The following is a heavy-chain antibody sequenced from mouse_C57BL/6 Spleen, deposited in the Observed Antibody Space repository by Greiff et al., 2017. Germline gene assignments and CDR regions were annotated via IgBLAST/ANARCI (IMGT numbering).Heavy chain of an antibody. Sequence: QVQLKQPGAELVMPGASVKLSCKASGYTYTSYWMHWVKQRPGQGLEWIGEIDPSDSYTNYNQKFKGKSTLTVDKSSSTAYMQLSSLTSEDSAVYYCARGAAQATFDYWGQGTTLKVAS. D-gene: IGHD3-2*02. V-gene: IGHV1-69*01. J-gene: IGHJ2*01. CDR3: ARGAAQATFDY. CDR2: IDPSDSYT. CDR1: GYTYTSYW.